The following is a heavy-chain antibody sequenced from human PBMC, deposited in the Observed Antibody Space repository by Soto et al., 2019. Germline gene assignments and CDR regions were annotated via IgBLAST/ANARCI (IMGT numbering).Heavy chain of an antibody. Sequence: GGALRRSCAASGFSRSTKKMNWVRQVPGKGLEWVASISNDGRRKYYADFVEGRFTISRDTANNILYLEMNSLRAEDTSLYYCALLATAMTYDFWGQVTQVTVSS. J-gene: IGHJ4*02. CDR2: ISNDGRRK. D-gene: IGHD2-15*01. CDR1: GFSRSTKK. V-gene: IGHV3-30*04. CDR3: ALLATAMTYDF.